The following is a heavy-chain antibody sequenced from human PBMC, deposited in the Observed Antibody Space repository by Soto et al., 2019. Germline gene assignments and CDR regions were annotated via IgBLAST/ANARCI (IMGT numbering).Heavy chain of an antibody. Sequence: QLQLLESGPGLVKASETLSLTCSVSVGSISTSRSYWAWIRQPPGTGPEWLATIFYSGSTFYNPSLASRVSVSVDTSKNEFSLKLRSVTAADTAVYYCARQPTTGDTNLWFDPWGEGTLVTVSS. CDR2: IFYSGST. CDR3: ARQPTTGDTNLWFDP. CDR1: VGSISTSRSY. D-gene: IGHD2-21*01. J-gene: IGHJ5*02. V-gene: IGHV4-39*01.